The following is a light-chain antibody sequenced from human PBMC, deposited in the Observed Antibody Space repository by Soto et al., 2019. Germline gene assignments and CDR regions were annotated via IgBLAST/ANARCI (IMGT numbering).Light chain of an antibody. V-gene: IGLV3-21*04. CDR2: YDS. CDR1: NIESRS. Sequence: SYELTQPPSGSMAPGHTATITSGGDNIESRSVHWYQQKPGQAPVLVIYYDSDRPSGIPERFSGSNSGNTATLTISRVEAGDQADYYCQVWDTSSTDHPLYVFGTGTKVTVL. CDR3: QVWDTSSTDHPLYV. J-gene: IGLJ1*01.